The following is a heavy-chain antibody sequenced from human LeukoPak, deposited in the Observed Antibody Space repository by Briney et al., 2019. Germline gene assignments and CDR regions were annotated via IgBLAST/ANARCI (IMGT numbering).Heavy chain of an antibody. D-gene: IGHD3-22*01. J-gene: IGHJ4*02. CDR2: ISGSGGST. Sequence: GGSLRLSCAASGFTFDDYGMNWVRQAPGKGLEWVSAISGSGGSTYYADSVKGRFTISRDNSKNTLYLQMNSLRAEDTAVYYCAISGDYYDSSGLVDYWGQGTLVTVSS. CDR3: AISGDYYDSSGLVDY. CDR1: GFTFDDYG. V-gene: IGHV3-23*01.